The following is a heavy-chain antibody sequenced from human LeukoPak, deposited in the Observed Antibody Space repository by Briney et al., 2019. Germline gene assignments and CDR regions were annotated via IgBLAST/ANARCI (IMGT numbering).Heavy chain of an antibody. V-gene: IGHV4-59*01. CDR1: GGSISGYY. CDR3: ARDGYYYDSSGYYIERWFDP. CDR2: IYYSGST. J-gene: IGHJ5*02. Sequence: PSETLSHTGTVSGGSISGYYWSWIRQPPGKGLEWIGYIYYSGSTNYNPSLKSRVTISVDTSKNQFSLKLSSVTAADTAVYYCARDGYYYDSSGYYIERWFDPWGQGTLVTVSS. D-gene: IGHD3-22*01.